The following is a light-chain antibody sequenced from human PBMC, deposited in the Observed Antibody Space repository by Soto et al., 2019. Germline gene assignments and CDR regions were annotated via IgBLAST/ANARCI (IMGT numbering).Light chain of an antibody. J-gene: IGKJ4*01. CDR3: QQYNHWPPLT. CDR1: QSVGRN. Sequence: EIVMTQSPATLSVSPGERATLSCRASQSVGRNLAWYQQQPGQAPRLLIYGASTRATGIPARFSGSGSGTEFTLTISSLQSADFAIYSCQQYNHWPPLTFGGGTKVEIK. V-gene: IGKV3-15*01. CDR2: GAS.